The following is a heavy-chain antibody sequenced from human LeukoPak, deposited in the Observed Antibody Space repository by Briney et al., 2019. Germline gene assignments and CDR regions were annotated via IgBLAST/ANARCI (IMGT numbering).Heavy chain of an antibody. V-gene: IGHV3-53*01. CDR3: ARESYDSSGLYYFDY. CDR1: GFTVSSNY. J-gene: IGHJ4*02. CDR2: IYSGGST. D-gene: IGHD3-22*01. Sequence: GGSLRLSCAASGFTVSSNYMSWVRQAPGKGLEWVSVIYSGGSTYYADSVKGRFTISRDNSKNTLYLQMNSLRAEDTAVYYCARESYDSSGLYYFDYWGQGTLATVSS.